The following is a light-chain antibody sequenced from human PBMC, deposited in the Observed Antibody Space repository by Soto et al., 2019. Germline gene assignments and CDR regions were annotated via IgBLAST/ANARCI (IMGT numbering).Light chain of an antibody. Sequence: QCLLTQPASVSGSPGQSITIACTGTTSDVGGYDYVSWYQQHPGKAPKLMISEVSNRPSGVSNRFSGSKSGNTASLTISGLQAEDEADYYCSSYTSSSTYVFGTGTKVTVL. V-gene: IGLV2-14*01. CDR2: EVS. J-gene: IGLJ1*01. CDR1: TSDVGGYDY. CDR3: SSYTSSSTYV.